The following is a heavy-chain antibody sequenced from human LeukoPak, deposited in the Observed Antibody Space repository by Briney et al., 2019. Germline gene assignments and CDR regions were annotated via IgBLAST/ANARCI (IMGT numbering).Heavy chain of an antibody. J-gene: IGHJ4*02. CDR3: ARLSAMVRGPEDIFYFEY. D-gene: IGHD3-10*01. CDR2: IRQDGREK. V-gene: IGHV3-7*01. CDR1: GFTFSNYW. Sequence: GGSLRLSCSASGFTFSNYWRSWLGQAPGKGLEGVANIRQDGREKDYADSVKGRFTISRAIAKPYVFLKMNSLRAEDTALYYCARLSAMVRGPEDIFYFEYWGLGTLVTVSS.